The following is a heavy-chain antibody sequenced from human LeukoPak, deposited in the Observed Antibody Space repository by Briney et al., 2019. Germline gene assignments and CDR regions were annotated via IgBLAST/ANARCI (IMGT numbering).Heavy chain of an antibody. Sequence: GASVKVSCKVSGYTLTELSMHWVRQAPGKGLEWMGGFDPEDGETIYAQKFQGRVTITRNTSISTAYMELSSLRSEDTAVYYCARKRLTTSNWFDPWGQGTLVTVSS. CDR2: FDPEDGET. J-gene: IGHJ5*02. V-gene: IGHV1-24*01. CDR3: ARKRLTTSNWFDP. CDR1: GYTLTELS. D-gene: IGHD4-11*01.